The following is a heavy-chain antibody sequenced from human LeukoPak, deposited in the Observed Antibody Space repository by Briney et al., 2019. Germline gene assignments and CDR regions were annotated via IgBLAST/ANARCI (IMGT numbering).Heavy chain of an antibody. CDR1: GFTVSSNY. Sequence: GGSLRPSCAASGFTVSSNYMSWVRQAPGKGLEWVAVISYDGSNKFYGDSVKGRFTISRDSSKNTLYLQMNSLRAEDTAVYYCAKELRGYSYGEHWGQGTLVTVSS. J-gene: IGHJ4*02. V-gene: IGHV3-30*18. CDR2: ISYDGSNK. CDR3: AKELRGYSYGEH. D-gene: IGHD5-18*01.